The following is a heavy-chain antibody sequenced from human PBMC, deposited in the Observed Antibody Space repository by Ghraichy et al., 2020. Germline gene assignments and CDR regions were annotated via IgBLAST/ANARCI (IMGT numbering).Heavy chain of an antibody. CDR3: ARESPNWGLFVGFYDH. CDR1: GDSVSSTTAT. CDR2: TYYRSKWYN. V-gene: IGHV6-1*01. J-gene: IGHJ4*02. Sequence: SQTLSLTCAISGDSVSSTTATWNWIRQSPSRGLEWLGRTYYRSKWYNDSAVFLRGRLTISPDTSKNQISLQLNSLTPEDTAVYYCARESPNWGLFVGFYDHWGQGILVTVSS. D-gene: IGHD7-27*01.